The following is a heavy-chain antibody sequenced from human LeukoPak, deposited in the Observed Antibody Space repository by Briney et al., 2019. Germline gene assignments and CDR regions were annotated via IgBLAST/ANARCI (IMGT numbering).Heavy chain of an antibody. D-gene: IGHD3-10*01. CDR3: AREFGPGFDY. V-gene: IGHV4-39*07. CDR1: GGSISSSSYY. J-gene: IGHJ4*02. Sequence: PSETLSLTCTASGGSISSSSYYWGWIRQPPGKGLEWIGRIYSSGSTNYNPSLKSRVTLSVDTSKNQFSLNLNSMTAADTAVYYCAREFGPGFDYWGQGTLVTVSS. CDR2: IYSSGST.